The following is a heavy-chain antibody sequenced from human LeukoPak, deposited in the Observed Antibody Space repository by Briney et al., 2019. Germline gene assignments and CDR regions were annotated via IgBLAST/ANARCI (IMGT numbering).Heavy chain of an antibody. Sequence: GGSLRLSCAASGFTFSSYAMSWVRQAPGKGLEWVSAISGSGGSTYYADSVKGRFTISRDNSKNTLYLQMSSLRAEDTAVYYCAKDLGYNTYYDILTGYYPSDYWGQGTLVTVSS. V-gene: IGHV3-23*01. J-gene: IGHJ4*02. CDR3: AKDLGYNTYYDILTGYYPSDY. CDR2: ISGSGGST. D-gene: IGHD3-9*01. CDR1: GFTFSSYA.